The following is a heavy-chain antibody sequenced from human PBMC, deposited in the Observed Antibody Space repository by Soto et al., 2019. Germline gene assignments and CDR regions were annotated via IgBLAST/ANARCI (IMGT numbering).Heavy chain of an antibody. CDR1: GYSFPSYG. CDR2: ISAYNGNT. CDR3: ARDSRAVYFAFDI. Sequence: ASVKVSCKASGYSFPSYGISWVRQAPGQGLEWMGWISAYNGNTNYAQKLQGRVTMTTDTSTSTAYMELRSLRSDDTAVYYCARDSRAVYFAFDIWGQGTMVTVSS. J-gene: IGHJ3*02. D-gene: IGHD2-21*01. V-gene: IGHV1-18*01.